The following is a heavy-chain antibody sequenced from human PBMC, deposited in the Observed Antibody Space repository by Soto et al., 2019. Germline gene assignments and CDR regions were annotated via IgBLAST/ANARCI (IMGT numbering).Heavy chain of an antibody. CDR1: GYTFTSYD. Sequence: ASVKVSCKASGYTFTSYDINWVRQATGQGLEWMGWMNPNSGSTGYAQKFQGRVTMTRNTSISTAYMELSSLRSEDTAVYYCAIFPWIPRLRFLEWLPHYYYGMDVWGQGTTVTVSS. V-gene: IGHV1-8*01. CDR3: AIFPWIPRLRFLEWLPHYYYGMDV. J-gene: IGHJ6*02. CDR2: MNPNSGST. D-gene: IGHD3-3*01.